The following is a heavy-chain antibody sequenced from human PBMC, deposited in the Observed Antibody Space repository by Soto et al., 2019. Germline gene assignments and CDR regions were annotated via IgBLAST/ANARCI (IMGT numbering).Heavy chain of an antibody. CDR2: ISAYTGKA. CDR1: GYVFISYG. CDR3: ARDQRYYGSGSYYSDN. D-gene: IGHD3-10*01. V-gene: IGHV1-18*04. J-gene: IGHJ4*02. Sequence: QVQLVQSGPEVKKPGASVKVSCKTSGYVFISYGISWVRQAPGHGLEGGGWISAYTGKADYAQKFQGRVTMTTETSTSNGFLELWSLRSDDTAVYYCARDQRYYGSGSYYSDNWGQGTLVTVSS.